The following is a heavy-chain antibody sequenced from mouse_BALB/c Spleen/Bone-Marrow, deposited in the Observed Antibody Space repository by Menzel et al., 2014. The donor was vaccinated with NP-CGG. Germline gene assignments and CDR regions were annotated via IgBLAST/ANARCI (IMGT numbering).Heavy chain of an antibody. D-gene: IGHD2-1*01. Sequence: VMLVESGPGLVAPSQSLSITCTVSGFSLTSYGVHWVRQSPGKGLEWLGVIWPGGSTNYNSALMSRLTISKDNSKSQVFLKMNSLQTDGTAIYYCARDRGGNYGYAMDYWGQGTSVTVSS. V-gene: IGHV2-9*02. CDR2: IWPGGST. CDR3: ARDRGGNYGYAMDY. CDR1: GFSLTSYG. J-gene: IGHJ4*01.